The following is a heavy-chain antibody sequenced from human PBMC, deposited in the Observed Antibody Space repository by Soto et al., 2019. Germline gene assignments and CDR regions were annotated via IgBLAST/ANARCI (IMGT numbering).Heavy chain of an antibody. D-gene: IGHD4-17*01. V-gene: IGHV3-23*01. Sequence: QPGGSLRLSCAASGFTFSKFAMSWVRQAPGEGLEWVSAISGDGGVTYYADSVKGRFTISRDNSKNTLYLQMSSLRAEDTALYYCAKARTTVSSYYFDYWGQGTPVTVSS. CDR1: GFTFSKFA. J-gene: IGHJ4*02. CDR3: AKARTTVSSYYFDY. CDR2: ISGDGGVT.